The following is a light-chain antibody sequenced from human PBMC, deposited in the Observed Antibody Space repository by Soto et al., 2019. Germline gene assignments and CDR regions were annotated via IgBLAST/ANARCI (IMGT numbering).Light chain of an antibody. CDR1: QSVSSN. Sequence: EIVLTQSPGTLSLSPGERATLSCRASQSVSSNLAWYQQKPGQAPRLLIYGASTRATGIPARFSGSGSGTDFTLTISSLEPEDFAVYYCQQRSNWPPVTFGQGNKVDIK. CDR3: QQRSNWPPVT. CDR2: GAS. J-gene: IGKJ1*01. V-gene: IGKV3-11*01.